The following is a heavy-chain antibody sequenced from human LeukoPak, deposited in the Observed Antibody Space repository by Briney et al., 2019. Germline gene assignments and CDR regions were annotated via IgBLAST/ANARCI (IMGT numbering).Heavy chain of an antibody. D-gene: IGHD2-15*01. CDR1: GYSFTSYW. CDR3: ARVVRGAPSEYATLSIWFDP. Sequence: GESLKISCKGSGYSFTSYWIGWVRQMPGKGLEWMGIIYPGDSDTRYSPSFQGQVTISADKSISTAYLQWSSLKASDTAMYYCARVVRGAPSEYATLSIWFDPWGQGTLVTVSS. J-gene: IGHJ5*02. CDR2: IYPGDSDT. V-gene: IGHV5-51*01.